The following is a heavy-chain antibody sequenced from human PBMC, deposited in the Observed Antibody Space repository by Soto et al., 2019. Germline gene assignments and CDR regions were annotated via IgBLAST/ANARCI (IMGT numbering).Heavy chain of an antibody. CDR1: DGSFTTYY. J-gene: IGHJ5*02. CDR3: ARETYGDYVGYFDP. V-gene: IGHV4-34*12. D-gene: IGHD4-17*01. CDR2: IFHTGNT. Sequence: SETLSLTCAVDDGSFTTYYWSWIRQPPEKGLEWIGEIFHTGNTYYKPSLESRATISADTSKSQFSLKLSSVTAADTAVYYCARETYGDYVGYFDPWGQGTLVTVSS.